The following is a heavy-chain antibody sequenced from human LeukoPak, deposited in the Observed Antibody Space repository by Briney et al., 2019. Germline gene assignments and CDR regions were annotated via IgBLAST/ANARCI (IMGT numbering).Heavy chain of an antibody. CDR2: IIPILGIA. V-gene: IGHV1-69*04. Sequence: VASVKVSCKASGGTFSSYAISWVRPAPGQGLEWMGRIIPILGIANYAQKFQGRVTITADKSTSTAYMELSSLRSEDTAVYYCARSTGSGSYYWFDPWGQGTLVTVSS. D-gene: IGHD1-26*01. J-gene: IGHJ5*02. CDR3: ARSTGSGSYYWFDP. CDR1: GGTFSSYA.